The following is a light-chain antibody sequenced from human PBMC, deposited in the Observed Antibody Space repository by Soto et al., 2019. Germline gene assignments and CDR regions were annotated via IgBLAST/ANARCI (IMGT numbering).Light chain of an antibody. CDR2: GAS. CDR3: QQYGSSPRT. Sequence: EIVFTQSPGTLSFSPGERATLSCRASQSVRSSYLAWYQQKPGQAPRLLIYGASSRATGIPDRFSGSGSGTDFTLTISRLEPEDFAVYYCQQYGSSPRTLGQGTKVDIK. CDR1: QSVRSSY. J-gene: IGKJ1*01. V-gene: IGKV3-20*01.